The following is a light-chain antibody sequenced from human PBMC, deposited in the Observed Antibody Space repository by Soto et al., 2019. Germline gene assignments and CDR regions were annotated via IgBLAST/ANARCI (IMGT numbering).Light chain of an antibody. CDR2: DVS. J-gene: IGLJ3*02. CDR3: SSYTSSPTTLDRV. Sequence: QSVLTQPASVSGSPGQSIIISCTGTSSDVGGDDYVSWYQQHPGKAPRLIIYDVSNRPSGVSNRFSGSKSGNTASLTISGLQAADGDDYYCSSYTSSPTTLDRVFGGGTKLTVL. V-gene: IGLV2-14*01. CDR1: SSDVGGDDY.